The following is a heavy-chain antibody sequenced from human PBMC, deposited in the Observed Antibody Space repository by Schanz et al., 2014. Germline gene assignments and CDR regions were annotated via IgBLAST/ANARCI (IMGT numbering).Heavy chain of an antibody. V-gene: IGHV4-39*01. Sequence: QLQLQESGPGLVKPSETLSLTCTVSGGSISSSSYYWGWIRQPPGKGLEWIGSIYYSGSTKYNPSLKSRVTMSVDTSKKQFSLRLSSVSAADTAVYYCARHVLPYDAFDIWGQGTVVTVSS. J-gene: IGHJ3*02. CDR1: GGSISSSSYY. CDR2: IYYSGST. CDR3: ARHVLPYDAFDI.